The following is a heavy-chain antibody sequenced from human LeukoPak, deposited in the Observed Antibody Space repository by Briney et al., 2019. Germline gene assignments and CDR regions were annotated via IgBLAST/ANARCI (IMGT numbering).Heavy chain of an antibody. D-gene: IGHD6-6*01. CDR2: IYYSGST. CDR1: GGSISSYY. CDR3: ARVDPDSSSTLEVFDY. V-gene: IGHV4-59*01. Sequence: SETLSLTCTVSGGSISSYYWSWIRQPPGKGLEWIGYIYYSGSTNYNPSLKSRVTISVNTSKNQFSLKLSSVTAADTAVYYCARVDPDSSSTLEVFDYWGQGTLVTVSS. J-gene: IGHJ4*02.